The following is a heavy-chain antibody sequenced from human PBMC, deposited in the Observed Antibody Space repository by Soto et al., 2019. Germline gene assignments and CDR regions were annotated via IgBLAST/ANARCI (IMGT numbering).Heavy chain of an antibody. CDR2: MYYSGTS. V-gene: IGHV4-39*01. D-gene: IGHD1-26*01. CDR3: ARLPCHSPHCVPLDP. Sequence: QLQLQESGPGLVKPSETLSLTCTVSGGSISDDTYYWGWIRQPPGKGLEWIGSMYYSGTSSYNPCPKCRVTMSVDASKKQLSLRLSSVTAADAAVYYCARLPCHSPHCVPLDPWGQGTLVIVSS. CDR1: GGSISDDTYY. J-gene: IGHJ5*02.